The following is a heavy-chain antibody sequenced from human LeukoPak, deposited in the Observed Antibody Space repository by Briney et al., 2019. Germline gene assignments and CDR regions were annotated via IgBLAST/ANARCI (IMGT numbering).Heavy chain of an antibody. Sequence: SVKVSCKASGGTFSSYAISWVRQAPGQGLEWMGRTIPILGIANYAQKFQGRVTITADKSTSTAYMELSSLRSEDTAVYYCARAGDGRQPIWGQGTMVTVSS. CDR3: ARAGDGRQPI. V-gene: IGHV1-69*04. CDR2: TIPILGIA. D-gene: IGHD5-24*01. CDR1: GGTFSSYA. J-gene: IGHJ3*02.